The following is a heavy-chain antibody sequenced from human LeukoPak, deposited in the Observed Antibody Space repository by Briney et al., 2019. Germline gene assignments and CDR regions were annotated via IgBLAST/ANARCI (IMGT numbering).Heavy chain of an antibody. D-gene: IGHD2-2*01. CDR2: ISPNSGGT. Sequence: ASVKVSCKASGYTFSDYYLHWVRLAPGQGLEWMGRISPNSGGTDCAQKFQGKVTMTRDASISTVYMDLNRLRSDDTAIYYCARQLETTSWFDYWGQGTLVIVSS. CDR3: ARQLETTSWFDY. CDR1: GYTFSDYY. J-gene: IGHJ4*02. V-gene: IGHV1-2*06.